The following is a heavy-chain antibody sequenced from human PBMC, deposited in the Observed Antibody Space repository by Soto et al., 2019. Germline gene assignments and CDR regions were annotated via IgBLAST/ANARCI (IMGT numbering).Heavy chain of an antibody. CDR2: IYYSGST. CDR3: ARELQLPHNWFDP. Sequence: SETLSLTCTVSGGSISSGGYYWSWIRQHPGKGLEWIGYIYYSGSTYYNPSLKSRVTISVDTSKNQFSLKLSSVTAADTAVYYCARELQLPHNWFDPWGQGTLVTVSS. CDR1: GGSISSGGYY. V-gene: IGHV4-31*03. D-gene: IGHD5-18*01. J-gene: IGHJ5*02.